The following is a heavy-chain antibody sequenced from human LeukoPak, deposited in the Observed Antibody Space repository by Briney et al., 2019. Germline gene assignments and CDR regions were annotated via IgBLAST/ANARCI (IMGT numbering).Heavy chain of an antibody. V-gene: IGHV1-18*01. CDR2: ISAYSGYT. CDR1: GYTFTNYG. CDR3: ARDAVSTTTAGGIDY. D-gene: IGHD5/OR15-5a*01. J-gene: IGHJ4*02. Sequence: GASVKVSCKASGYTFTNYGISWVRQAPGQGLEWMGWISAYSGYTHYAQKIQGRVTVTTEASTSTAYMELRSLTSYDTAVYYSARDAVSTTTAGGIDYWGQGTLVTVSS.